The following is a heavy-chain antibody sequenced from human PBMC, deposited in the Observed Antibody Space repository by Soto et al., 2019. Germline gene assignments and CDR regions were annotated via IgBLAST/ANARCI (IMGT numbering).Heavy chain of an antibody. J-gene: IGHJ6*04. CDR2: IDNAGTDS. D-gene: IGHD3-10*01. CDR1: GFTFDDYT. V-gene: IGHV3-74*01. Sequence: GGSLRLSCAASGFTFDDYTMHWVRQAPGKGLVWVSGIDNAGTDSTYADSVKGRFTSSRDNAKNTLYLQMNSLRVEDTAVYYCARGWFGPDVWGKGTTVTVSS. CDR3: ARGWFGPDV.